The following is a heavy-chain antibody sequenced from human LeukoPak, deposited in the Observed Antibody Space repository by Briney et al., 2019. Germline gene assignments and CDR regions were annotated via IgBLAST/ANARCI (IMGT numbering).Heavy chain of an antibody. D-gene: IGHD3/OR15-3a*01. CDR2: MSQTGST. CDR1: GGSISSGGYY. J-gene: IGHJ4*02. Sequence: PSETLSLTCTVSGGSISSGGYYWTWIRQPPGKGLEWIGYMSQTGSTYYNPSLKSRVTISVDTSKNQFSLKLSSVTAADTAVYYCARHGQKLSALDYWGQGTLVTVSS. CDR3: ARHGQKLSALDY. V-gene: IGHV4-61*08.